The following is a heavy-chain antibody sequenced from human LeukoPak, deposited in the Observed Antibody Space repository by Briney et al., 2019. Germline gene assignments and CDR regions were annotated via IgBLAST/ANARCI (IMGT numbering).Heavy chain of an antibody. CDR3: AKALDYGGNSESDY. V-gene: IGHV3-23*01. CDR1: GFTFSSYA. J-gene: IGHJ4*02. CDR2: ISGSGGST. Sequence: GGSLRLSCAASGFTFSSYAMSWVRQAPGKGLEWVSAISGSGGSTYYADSVKGRFTISRDNSKNTLYLQMNSVRAEDTAVYYCAKALDYGGNSESDYWGQGTLVTVSS. D-gene: IGHD4-23*01.